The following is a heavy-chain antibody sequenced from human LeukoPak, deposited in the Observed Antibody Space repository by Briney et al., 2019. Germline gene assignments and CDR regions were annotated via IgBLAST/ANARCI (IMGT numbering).Heavy chain of an antibody. CDR1: GGSISSYY. CDR2: IYYSGST. D-gene: IGHD2-8*01. CDR3: ARHGRNNGGSNPIDAFDI. J-gene: IGHJ3*02. Sequence: SETLSLTCTVSGGSISSYYWSWVRQPPGKGLEWIGYIYYSGSTNYNPSLKSRVTISVDTSKNQFSLKLSSVTAADTAVYYCARHGRNNGGSNPIDAFDIWGQGTMVTVSS. V-gene: IGHV4-59*08.